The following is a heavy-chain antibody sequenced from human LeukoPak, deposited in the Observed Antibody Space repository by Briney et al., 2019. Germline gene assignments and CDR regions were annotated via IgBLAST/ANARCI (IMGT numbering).Heavy chain of an antibody. CDR2: IKQDGSEK. J-gene: IGHJ3*02. Sequence: GGSPRLSCAASGFTFSSYWMSWVRQAPGKGLEWVANIKQDGSEKYYVDSVKGRFTISRDNAKNSLYLQMNSLRAEDTAVYYCARQPTVTTAAWDAFDIWGQGTMVTVSS. D-gene: IGHD4-11*01. V-gene: IGHV3-7*01. CDR1: GFTFSSYW. CDR3: ARQPTVTTAAWDAFDI.